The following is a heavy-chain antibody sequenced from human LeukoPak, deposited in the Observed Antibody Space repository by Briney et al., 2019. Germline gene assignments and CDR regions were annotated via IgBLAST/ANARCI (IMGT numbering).Heavy chain of an antibody. CDR3: ARGTPSGWYGAVY. D-gene: IGHD6-19*01. CDR2: INPSGGST. J-gene: IGHJ4*02. Sequence: GASVKVSCKASGYTFTSYYMHWVRQAPGQGLEWMGIINPSGGSTSYAQKFQGRVTMTRNTSINTAYMELSSLRSEDTAVYYCARGTPSGWYGAVYWGQGTLVTVSS. V-gene: IGHV1-46*01. CDR1: GYTFTSYY.